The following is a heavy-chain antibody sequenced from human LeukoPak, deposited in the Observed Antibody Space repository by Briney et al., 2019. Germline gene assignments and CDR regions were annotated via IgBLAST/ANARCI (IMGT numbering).Heavy chain of an antibody. CDR3: ARALRQQLVTGWFDP. CDR2: IYYSGST. Sequence: PSETLSLTCTVSGGSISSYYWSWIRQPAGKGLECIGYIYYSGSTNYNPSLKSRVTISVDTSKNQFSLRLSSVTAADTAVYYCARALRQQLVTGWFDPWGQGTLVTVSS. D-gene: IGHD6-13*01. V-gene: IGHV4-59*01. CDR1: GGSISSYY. J-gene: IGHJ5*02.